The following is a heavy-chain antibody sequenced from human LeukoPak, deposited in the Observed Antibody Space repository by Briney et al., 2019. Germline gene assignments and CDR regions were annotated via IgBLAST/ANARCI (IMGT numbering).Heavy chain of an antibody. CDR2: ISGSGGST. Sequence: GGSLRLSCAASGFTFSSYAMRWVRQAPGKGLEWVSAISGSGGSTYYADSVKGRFTISRDNSKNTLYLQMNSLRSEDTAVYYCAQEVGVSEIVVVTDAFYIWDQETMVTVSS. CDR3: AQEVGVSEIVVVTDAFYI. CDR1: GFTFSSYA. D-gene: IGHD2-2*01. V-gene: IGHV3-23*01. J-gene: IGHJ3*02.